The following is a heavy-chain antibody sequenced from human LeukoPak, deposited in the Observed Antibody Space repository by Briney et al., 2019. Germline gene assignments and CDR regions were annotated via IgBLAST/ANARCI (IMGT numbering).Heavy chain of an antibody. CDR3: ARRIAVAGSPVYYFDY. J-gene: IGHJ4*02. CDR1: AYTLSGYY. CDR2: INPKSGVT. V-gene: IGHV1-2*02. Sequence: ASVKVSCKASAYTLSGYYMHWVRQAPGQRLEWMGWINPKSGVTNYAQKFQGMVTMTWDTSINTTFMELSRLRSDDTAVYYCARRIAVAGSPVYYFDYWGQGTLVTVSS. D-gene: IGHD6-19*01.